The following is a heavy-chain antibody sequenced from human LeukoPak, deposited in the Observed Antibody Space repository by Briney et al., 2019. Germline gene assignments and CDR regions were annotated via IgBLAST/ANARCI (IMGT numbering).Heavy chain of an antibody. J-gene: IGHJ4*02. V-gene: IGHV1-2*02. Sequence: ASVKVSCKASGYTFTSYGISWVRQAPGQGLEWMGWINPNSGGTNYAQKFQGRVTMTRDTSISTAYMELSRLRSDDTAVYYCARSGYDFWSGFSASYYFDYWGQGTLVTVSS. CDR2: INPNSGGT. CDR3: ARSGYDFWSGFSASYYFDY. D-gene: IGHD3-3*01. CDR1: GYTFTSYG.